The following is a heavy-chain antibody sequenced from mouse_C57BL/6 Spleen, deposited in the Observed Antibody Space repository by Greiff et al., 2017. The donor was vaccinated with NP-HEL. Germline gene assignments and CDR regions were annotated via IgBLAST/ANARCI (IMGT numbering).Heavy chain of an antibody. CDR3: ARKDYYFDY. Sequence: VQLQQSGAELVKPGASVKLSCKASVYTFTSYWMHWVKQRPGQGLEWIGMIHPNSGSTNYNEKFKSKATLTVDKSSSTAYMQLSSLTSEDSAVYYCARKDYYFDYWGQGTTLTVSS. CDR2: IHPNSGST. J-gene: IGHJ2*01. V-gene: IGHV1-64*01. CDR1: VYTFTSYW.